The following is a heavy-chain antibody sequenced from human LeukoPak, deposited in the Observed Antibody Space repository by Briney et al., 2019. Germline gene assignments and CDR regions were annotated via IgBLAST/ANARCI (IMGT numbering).Heavy chain of an antibody. CDR2: IKQDGSDK. Sequence: PGGSLRLSCAASGFTFSTYWMSWVRQAPGMGLEWVANIKQDGSDKYYVDSVKGRFTISRDNAKNSLFLQMNSLRAEDTAVYYCARVRCSSNSCFPDYWGQGTLVTVSS. V-gene: IGHV3-7*01. CDR3: ARVRCSSNSCFPDY. J-gene: IGHJ4*02. D-gene: IGHD2-2*01. CDR1: GFTFSTYW.